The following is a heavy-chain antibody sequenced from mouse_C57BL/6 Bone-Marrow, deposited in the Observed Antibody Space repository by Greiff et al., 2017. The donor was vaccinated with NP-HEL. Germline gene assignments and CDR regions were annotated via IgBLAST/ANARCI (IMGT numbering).Heavy chain of an antibody. CDR3: ARGGGLLRDY. Sequence: VHLVESGAELVKPGASVKMSCKASGYTFTSYWITWVKQRPGQGLEWIGDIYPGSGSTNYNEKFKSKATLTVDTSSSTAYMQLSSLTSEDSAVYYCARGGGLLRDYWGQGTTLTVSS. D-gene: IGHD2-3*01. V-gene: IGHV1-55*01. CDR2: IYPGSGST. CDR1: GYTFTSYW. J-gene: IGHJ2*01.